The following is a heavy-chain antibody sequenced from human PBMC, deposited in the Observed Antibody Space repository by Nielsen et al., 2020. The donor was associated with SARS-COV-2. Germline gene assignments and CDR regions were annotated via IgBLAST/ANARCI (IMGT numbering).Heavy chain of an antibody. Sequence: GGSLRLSCAASGFTVSSNYMSWVRQAPGKGLEWVSVIYSGGSTYYADPVKGRFTISRDNSKNTLYLQMNSLRAEDTAVYYCARDHARWLVRYWGQGTLVTVSS. D-gene: IGHD6-19*01. CDR1: GFTVSSNY. CDR2: IYSGGST. CDR3: ARDHARWLVRY. J-gene: IGHJ4*02. V-gene: IGHV3-66*01.